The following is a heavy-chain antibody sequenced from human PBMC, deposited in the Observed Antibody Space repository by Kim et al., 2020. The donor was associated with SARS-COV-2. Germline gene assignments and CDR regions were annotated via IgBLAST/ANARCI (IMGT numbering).Heavy chain of an antibody. CDR3: ACGWSYYSWFDP. CDR2: IIPIFGTA. J-gene: IGHJ5*02. D-gene: IGHD3-10*01. Sequence: SVKVSCKASGGTFSSYAISWVRQAPGQGLEWMGGIIPIFGTANYAQKFQGRVTITADESTSTAYMELSSLRSEDTAVYYCACGWSYYSWFDPWGQGTLVTVSS. V-gene: IGHV1-69*13. CDR1: GGTFSSYA.